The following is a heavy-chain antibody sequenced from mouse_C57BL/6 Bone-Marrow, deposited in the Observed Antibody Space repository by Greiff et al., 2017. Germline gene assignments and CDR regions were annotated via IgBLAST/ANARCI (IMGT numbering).Heavy chain of an antibody. D-gene: IGHD1-1*01. CDR1: GYTFTSYW. V-gene: IGHV1-50*01. CDR3: ARGITTVVDPLFDY. J-gene: IGHJ2*01. Sequence: VQLQQPGAELVKPGASVKLSCKASGYTFTSYWMQRVKQRPGQGLEWIGEIDPSDSYTNYNQKFKGKATLTVDTSSSTAYMQLSSLTSEDSAVYYCARGITTVVDPLFDYWGQGTTLTVSS. CDR2: IDPSDSYT.